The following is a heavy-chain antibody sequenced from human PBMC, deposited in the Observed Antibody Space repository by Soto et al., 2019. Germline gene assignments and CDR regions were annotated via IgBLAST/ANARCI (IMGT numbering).Heavy chain of an antibody. V-gene: IGHV3-49*05. Sequence: EVQLVESGGGLVKPGRSLRLSCTASGFTFGDYAMSWFRQAPGKGLEWVGFIRSKAYGGTTEYAAYVKGRFTISRDDSKSIAYLQMNSLKTEDTAVYYCTRDSYGYAFDIWGQGTMVTVSS. J-gene: IGHJ3*02. CDR1: GFTFGDYA. D-gene: IGHD5-18*01. CDR3: TRDSYGYAFDI. CDR2: IRSKAYGGTT.